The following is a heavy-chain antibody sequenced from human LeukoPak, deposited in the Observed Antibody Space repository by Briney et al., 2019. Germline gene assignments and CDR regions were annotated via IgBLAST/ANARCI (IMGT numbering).Heavy chain of an antibody. V-gene: IGHV4-61*02. Sequence: SETLSLTCTVSGGSIRSASYYWRWIRQPAGKGLEWIGRFYTSENTNYNPSLKSRITISLDTSKNQFSLKLTSVTAADTAVYYCARDDSGVVGFAYWGQGTLVTVSS. CDR2: FYTSENT. D-gene: IGHD3-3*01. J-gene: IGHJ4*02. CDR1: GGSIRSASYY. CDR3: ARDDSGVVGFAY.